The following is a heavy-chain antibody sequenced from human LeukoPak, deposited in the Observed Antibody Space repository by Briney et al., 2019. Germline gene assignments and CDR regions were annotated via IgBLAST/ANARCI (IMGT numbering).Heavy chain of an antibody. Sequence: GGSLRLSCAASGFTFSSYAMSLVRQASGKGLEWVSAISGSGGSTYYADSVKGRFTISRDNSKNTLYLQMNSLRAEDTAVYYCARSGIAASWFDPWGQGTLVTVSS. D-gene: IGHD6-13*01. CDR2: ISGSGGST. CDR1: GFTFSSYA. CDR3: ARSGIAASWFDP. V-gene: IGHV3-23*01. J-gene: IGHJ5*02.